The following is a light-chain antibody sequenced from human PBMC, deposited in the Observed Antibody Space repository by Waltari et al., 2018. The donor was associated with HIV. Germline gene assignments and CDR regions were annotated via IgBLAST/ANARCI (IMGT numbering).Light chain of an antibody. CDR1: SSTIGSNT. CDR2: SNN. V-gene: IGLV1-44*01. CDR3: AAWHDSLNGYV. J-gene: IGLJ1*01. Sequence: QSVLTQPPSASGTPGQKITMSCSGSSSTIGSNTVNWYQQVPGTGPKLLIYSNNQRPSGVPDRFSGSKSGTSASLAISGLQSEDEADYYCAAWHDSLNGYVFGTGTKVTVL.